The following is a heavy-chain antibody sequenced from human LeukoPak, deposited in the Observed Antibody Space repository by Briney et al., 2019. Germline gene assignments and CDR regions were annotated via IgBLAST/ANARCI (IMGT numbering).Heavy chain of an antibody. CDR3: AREPGVGGELPSDAFDI. CDR1: GGSISSYY. D-gene: IGHD3-10*01. Sequence: SETLSLTCTVSGGSISSYYWSWIRQPPGKGLEWIGYIYYSGSTNYNPSLKSRVTISVDTSKNQFSLKLSSVTAADTAVYYCAREPGVGGELPSDAFDIWGQGTMVTVSS. CDR2: IYYSGST. V-gene: IGHV4-59*01. J-gene: IGHJ3*02.